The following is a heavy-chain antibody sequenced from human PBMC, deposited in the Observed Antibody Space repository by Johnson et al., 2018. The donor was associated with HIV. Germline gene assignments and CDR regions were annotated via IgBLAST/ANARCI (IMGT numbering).Heavy chain of an antibody. CDR1: GFTFSSYG. J-gene: IGHJ3*01. CDR3: AKDQVLPY. CDR2: ISVSGGST. D-gene: IGHD2/OR15-2a*01. V-gene: IGHV3-23*04. Sequence: VQLVESGGGVVQPGRSLRLSCAASGFTFSSYGMHWVRQAPGKGLEWVSGISVSGGSTYYADSVKGRFTISRDNSKNTLYLQMDSLSAEDTAVYYCAKDQVLPYWGQGTMVTVSS.